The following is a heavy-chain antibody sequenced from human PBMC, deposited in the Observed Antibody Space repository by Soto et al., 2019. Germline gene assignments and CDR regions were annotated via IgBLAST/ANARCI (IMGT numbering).Heavy chain of an antibody. CDR3: ARGLTMGQLPAHFDH. D-gene: IGHD3-16*01. CDR2: VHSSGNT. Sequence: PSETLALTCIFSVGSVSNDNFDWSWIRQSPGKGLEWIGYVHSSGNTDYNPSLKRRVTISVDTSRNQFSLRLSSVTAAGTGVYYCARGLTMGQLPAHFDHWRKGTLVSVS. V-gene: IGHV4-61*01. CDR1: VGSVSNDNFD. J-gene: IGHJ5*02.